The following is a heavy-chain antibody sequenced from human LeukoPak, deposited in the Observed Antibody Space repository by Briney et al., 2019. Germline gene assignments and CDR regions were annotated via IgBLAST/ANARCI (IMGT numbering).Heavy chain of an antibody. D-gene: IGHD3-9*01. J-gene: IGHJ5*02. Sequence: SQTLSLTCTVSGGSISSGGYYWSWIRQHPGKGLEWIGYIYYSGSTYYNPSLKSRVTISVDTSKNQFSLKLSSVTAADTAVYYCARGADTTYYDILTGYQVGYIWFDPWGQGTLVTVSS. V-gene: IGHV4-31*03. CDR1: GGSISSGGYY. CDR3: ARGADTTYYDILTGYQVGYIWFDP. CDR2: IYYSGST.